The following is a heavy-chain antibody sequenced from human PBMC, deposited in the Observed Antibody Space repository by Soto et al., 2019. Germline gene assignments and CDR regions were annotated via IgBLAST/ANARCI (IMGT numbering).Heavy chain of an antibody. J-gene: IGHJ4*02. CDR1: GYSSSNYY. V-gene: IGHV1-46*01. CDR3: ASVTTIWSN. Sequence: QVQVVQSGAEVKEPGASVKVSCKASGYSSSNYYTHWVRQAPGQGLEWMGIVNPYGANSNYAQSFQGRVTLTRDTSTNTDYMDLSRLTSDDTAVYYCASVTTIWSNWGQGTLVTVSS. CDR2: VNPYGANS. D-gene: IGHD2-21*02.